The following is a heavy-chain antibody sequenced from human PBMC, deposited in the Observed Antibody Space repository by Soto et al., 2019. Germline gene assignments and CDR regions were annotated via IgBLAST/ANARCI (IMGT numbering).Heavy chain of an antibody. J-gene: IGHJ6*02. CDR1: GYSFTTYG. CDR2: ISAYNGNT. CDR3: AREGPAPYYYYGMDV. Sequence: QVQLVQSGGEVKKPGASVKVSCKTSGYSFTTYGISWVQQAPGQGLEWMGWISAYNGNTNYAQKLQGRVTMTTDTSTSTAYMELRSLRSDDTAVYYCAREGPAPYYYYGMDVWGQGSTVTVSS. V-gene: IGHV1-18*01.